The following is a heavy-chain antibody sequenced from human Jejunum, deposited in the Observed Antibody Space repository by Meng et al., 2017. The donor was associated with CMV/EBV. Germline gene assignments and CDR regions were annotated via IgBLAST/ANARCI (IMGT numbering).Heavy chain of an antibody. CDR2: VFHSGTT. J-gene: IGHJ4*02. CDR1: GGSVSSNKNW. Sequence: LSLTCAVSGGSVSSNKNWWHWVRQPPGKGLEWIGEVFHSGTTHYNPSLESRVTISVDKSKNQFSLKLTSVTAADTAVYYCADPPSDYWGQGTLVTVSS. V-gene: IGHV4-4*02. CDR3: ADPPSDY.